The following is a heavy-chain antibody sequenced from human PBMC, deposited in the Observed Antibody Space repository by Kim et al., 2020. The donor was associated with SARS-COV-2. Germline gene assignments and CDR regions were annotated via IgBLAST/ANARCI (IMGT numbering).Heavy chain of an antibody. CDR2: FSLDSNRI. D-gene: IGHD2-8*02. Sequence: GGSLRLSCIVSGFTFNRYAMHWVRQAPGKDLEWVGGFSLDSNRIDYADSVKGRFTISRDFAKNSLYLQMNSLRVDDTALYYCGKDLVPGGLDVWGQGTT. CDR1: GFTFNRYA. V-gene: IGHV3-9*01. CDR3: GKDLVPGGLDV. J-gene: IGHJ6*02.